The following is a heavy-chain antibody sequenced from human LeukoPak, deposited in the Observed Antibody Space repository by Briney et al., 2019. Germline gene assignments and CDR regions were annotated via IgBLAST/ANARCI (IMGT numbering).Heavy chain of an antibody. Sequence: QPGESLRLSCAASGFSVSDHYMDWVRQAPGKGPEWVSAIGSSGATTFYADSVKGRCTISRDNSKNTVYLEMNSLRAEDTAIYYCAKVSVGPLSRPTHVALYYGMDVWGQGTTVTVSS. V-gene: IGHV3-23*01. CDR2: IGSSGATT. J-gene: IGHJ6*02. D-gene: IGHD2-8*01. CDR3: AKVSVGPLSRPTHVALYYGMDV. CDR1: GFSVSDHY.